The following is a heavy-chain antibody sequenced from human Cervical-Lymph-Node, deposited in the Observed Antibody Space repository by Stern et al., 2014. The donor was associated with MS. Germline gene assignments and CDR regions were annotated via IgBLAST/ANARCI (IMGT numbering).Heavy chain of an antibody. CDR1: GGSISSGSYY. V-gene: IGHV4-61*02. D-gene: IGHD6-19*01. CDR2: IYTSGST. Sequence: QVQLQESGPGLVKPSQTLSLTCTVSGGSISSGSYYWSWIRQPAGKGLEWIGRIYTSGSTNYNPSLKSRVTIFVDTSKNQFSLKLSSVTAADTAVYYCAREEGAVAGFADYYYGMDVWGQGTTVTVSS. CDR3: AREEGAVAGFADYYYGMDV. J-gene: IGHJ6*02.